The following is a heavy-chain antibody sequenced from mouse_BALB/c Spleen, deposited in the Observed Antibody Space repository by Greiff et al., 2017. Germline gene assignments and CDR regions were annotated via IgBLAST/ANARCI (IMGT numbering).Heavy chain of an antibody. Sequence: EVMLVESGGGLVQPGGSLKLSCAASGFTFSSYGMSWVRQTPDKRLELVATINSNGGSTYYPDSVKGRFTISRDNAKNTLYLQMSSLKSEDTAMYYCARDDGSSPFAYWGQGTLVTVSA. CDR1: GFTFSSYG. D-gene: IGHD1-1*01. CDR2: INSNGGST. CDR3: ARDDGSSPFAY. J-gene: IGHJ3*01. V-gene: IGHV5-6-3*01.